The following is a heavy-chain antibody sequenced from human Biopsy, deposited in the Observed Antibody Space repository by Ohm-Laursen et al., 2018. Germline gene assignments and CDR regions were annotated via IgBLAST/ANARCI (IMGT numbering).Heavy chain of an antibody. D-gene: IGHD3-22*01. CDR2: ISYSGTT. V-gene: IGHV4-31*01. Sequence: SQTLSLTCTVSGGSIGGGEYYWNWIRQHPGKGLEWIGLISYSGTTFYNPSLESLLTISIDTSKNHFSLNLRSVTAADTAVYYCARGVPRYDGSGFPLAGYWYFDLWGRGTLVTVSS. J-gene: IGHJ2*01. CDR1: GGSIGGGEYY. CDR3: ARGVPRYDGSGFPLAGYWYFDL.